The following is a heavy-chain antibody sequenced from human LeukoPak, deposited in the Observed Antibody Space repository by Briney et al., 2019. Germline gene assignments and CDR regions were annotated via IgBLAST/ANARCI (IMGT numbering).Heavy chain of an antibody. CDR3: ARVFVVGATVGAYFQH. Sequence: SETLSLTCAVYGGSFSGYYWCWIRQPPGKGLEWIGEINHSGSTNYNPSLKSRVTISVDTSKNQFSLKLSSVTAADTAVYYCARVFVVGATVGAYFQHWGQGTLVTVSS. D-gene: IGHD1-26*01. J-gene: IGHJ1*01. V-gene: IGHV4-34*01. CDR2: INHSGST. CDR1: GGSFSGYY.